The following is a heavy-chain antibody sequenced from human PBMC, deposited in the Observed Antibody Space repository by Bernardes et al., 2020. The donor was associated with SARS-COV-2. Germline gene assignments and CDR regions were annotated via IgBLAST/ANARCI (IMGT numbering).Heavy chain of an antibody. CDR3: ARGPPSVLRFLEWLDDY. D-gene: IGHD3-3*01. CDR1: GYTFTSYD. V-gene: IGHV1-8*01. CDR2: MNPNSGNT. J-gene: IGHJ4*02. Sequence: ASVKVSCKASGYTFTSYDINWVRQATGQGLEWMGWMNPNSGNTGYAQKFQGRVTMTRNTSISTAYMELSSLRSEDTAVYYCARGPPSVLRFLEWLDDYWGQGTLVTVSS.